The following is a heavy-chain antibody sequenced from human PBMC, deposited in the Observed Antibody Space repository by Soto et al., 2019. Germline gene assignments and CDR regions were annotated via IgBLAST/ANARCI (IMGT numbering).Heavy chain of an antibody. CDR1: GGTFGSYA. CDR3: ATALGCRSTSCTLDY. Sequence: QVQLVQSGAEVKKPGSSVKVSCKASGGTFGSYAFSWVQQAPGQGLEWMGGIIPVSGAAHYAQKFQGRVTITADESTSTAYMELSSLSSQDTAVYYCATALGCRSTSCTLDYWGQGNRVIVSS. CDR2: IIPVSGAA. V-gene: IGHV1-69*01. D-gene: IGHD2-2*01. J-gene: IGHJ4*02.